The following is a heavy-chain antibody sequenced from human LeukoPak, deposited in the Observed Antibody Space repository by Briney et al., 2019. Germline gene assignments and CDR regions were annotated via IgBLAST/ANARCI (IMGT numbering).Heavy chain of an antibody. D-gene: IGHD6-13*01. CDR1: GFTFDNYG. J-gene: IGHJ4*02. Sequence: GRSLRLSSAASGFTFDNYGMHWVRQAPGKGLEWVSGISWNSGSTAYADSVKGRFTISRDNVKKSLYLQMNSLRAEDTALYYCAADSSSWFPVDFDFWGQGALVTVSS. CDR2: ISWNSGST. V-gene: IGHV3-9*01. CDR3: AADSSSWFPVDFDF.